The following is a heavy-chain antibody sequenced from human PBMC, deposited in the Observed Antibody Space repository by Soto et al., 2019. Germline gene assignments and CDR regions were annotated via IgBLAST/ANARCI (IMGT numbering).Heavy chain of an antibody. J-gene: IGHJ6*03. CDR2: INSDGSST. Sequence: VQLVESGGGLVQPGVSLRLSCAASGFTFSSYWMHWVRQAPGKGLVWVSRINSDGSSTSYADSVKGRFTISRDNAKNTLYLQMNSLRAEDTAVYYCAREAYYDFWSGSTAQYYYYMDVWGKGTTVTVSS. V-gene: IGHV3-74*01. D-gene: IGHD3-3*01. CDR3: AREAYYDFWSGSTAQYYYYMDV. CDR1: GFTFSSYW.